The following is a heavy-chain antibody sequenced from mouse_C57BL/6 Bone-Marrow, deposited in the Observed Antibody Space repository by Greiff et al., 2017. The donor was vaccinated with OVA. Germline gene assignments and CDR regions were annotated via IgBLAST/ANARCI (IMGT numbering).Heavy chain of an antibody. D-gene: IGHD1-1*01. V-gene: IGHV1-64*01. CDR1: GYTFTSYW. J-gene: IGHJ1*03. Sequence: VQLVESGAELVKPGASVKLSCKASGYTFTSYWMHWVKQRPGQGLEWIGMIHPNSGSTNYNEKFKSKATLTVDKSSSTAYMQLSSLTSEDSAVYYCARHGSSYGYFDVWGTGTTVTVSS. CDR2: IHPNSGST. CDR3: ARHGSSYGYFDV.